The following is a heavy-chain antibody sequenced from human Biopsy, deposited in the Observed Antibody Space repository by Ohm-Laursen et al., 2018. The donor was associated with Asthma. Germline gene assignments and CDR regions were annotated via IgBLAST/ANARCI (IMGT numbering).Heavy chain of an antibody. CDR1: GGTLNNYA. D-gene: IGHD3-16*02. Sequence: SVKVSCKSSGGTLNNYAISWVRQAPGQGLEWMGGIIPIFGTSNYAQKFQGRVTFTADEPTSSAYMELSSLRSEDTAVLYCAKARCYYYYCDMEVWGQGTTVTVSS. CDR2: IIPIFGTS. J-gene: IGHJ6*02. CDR3: AKARCYYYYCDMEV. V-gene: IGHV1-69*13.